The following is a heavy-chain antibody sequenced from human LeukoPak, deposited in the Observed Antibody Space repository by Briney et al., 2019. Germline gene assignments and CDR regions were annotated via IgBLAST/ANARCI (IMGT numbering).Heavy chain of an antibody. CDR1: GYTFTSYD. CDR2: MNPNSGNT. Sequence: GASVKVSCKASGYTFTSYDINWVRQATGQGLEWMGWMNPNSGNTGYAQKFQGRVTMTRNTSISTAYMELSSLRSDDTAVYYCASGPSFVSSFDYWGQGTLVTVSS. CDR3: ASGPSFVSSFDY. D-gene: IGHD3-16*02. J-gene: IGHJ4*02. V-gene: IGHV1-8*01.